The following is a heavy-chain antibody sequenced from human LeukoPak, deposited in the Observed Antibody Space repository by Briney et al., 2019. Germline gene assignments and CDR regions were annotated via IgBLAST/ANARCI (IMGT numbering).Heavy chain of an antibody. CDR1: GFIFSSSW. J-gene: IGHJ5*02. D-gene: IGHD6-19*01. V-gene: IGHV3-7*01. CDR3: ARDPSSGWYLKGWFDP. Sequence: QPGGSLRLSCAASGFIFSSSWMSWVRQAPGKGLEWVANIKQDGSEKYYVDSVKGRFTISRDNAKNSLYLQMNSLRAEDTAVYYCARDPSSGWYLKGWFDPWGQGTLVTVSS. CDR2: IKQDGSEK.